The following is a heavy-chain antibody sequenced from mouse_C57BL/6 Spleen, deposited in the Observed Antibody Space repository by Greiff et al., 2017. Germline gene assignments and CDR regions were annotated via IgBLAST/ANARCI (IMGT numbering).Heavy chain of an antibody. CDR3: ARYYGSSY. CDR1: GYTFTSYW. V-gene: IGHV1-59*01. J-gene: IGHJ2*01. D-gene: IGHD1-1*01. CDR2: IDPSDSST. Sequence: QVQLQQPGAELVRPGTSVKLSCKASGYTFTSYWMHWVKQRPGQGLEWIGVIDPSDSSTNYNQKFKGKATLTLDTSSSTAYMQLSSLTAEDSAVYYCARYYGSSYWGQGTTLTVSS.